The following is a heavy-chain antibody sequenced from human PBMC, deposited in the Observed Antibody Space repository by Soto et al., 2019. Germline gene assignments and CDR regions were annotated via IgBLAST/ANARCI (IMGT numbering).Heavy chain of an antibody. CDR1: GGTFGAHA. V-gene: IGHV1-69*13. J-gene: IGHJ6*02. CDR2: IIPIFGTA. D-gene: IGHD2-15*01. Sequence: GASVKVSCKASGGTFGAHAINWVRQAPGQGLEWMGGIIPIFGTANYARKFQVRVILSADESTNTAFMELNSLRSEDTAVYYCARGVRGSTRNYSYYGFDVRGQGTTVTVSS. CDR3: ARGVRGSTRNYSYYGFDV.